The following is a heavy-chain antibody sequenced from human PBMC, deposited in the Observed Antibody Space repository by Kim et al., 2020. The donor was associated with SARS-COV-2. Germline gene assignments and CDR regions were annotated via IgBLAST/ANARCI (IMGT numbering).Heavy chain of an antibody. Sequence: SETLSLTCTVSGGSISSGGYYWSWIRQHPGKGLEWIGYIYYSGSTYYNPSLKSRVTISVDTSKNQFSLKLSSVTAADTAMYYCARARSGGGNWYFDLWGRGTLVTVSS. D-gene: IGHD2-15*01. CDR2: IYYSGST. J-gene: IGHJ2*01. V-gene: IGHV4-31*03. CDR1: GGSISSGGYY. CDR3: ARARSGGGNWYFDL.